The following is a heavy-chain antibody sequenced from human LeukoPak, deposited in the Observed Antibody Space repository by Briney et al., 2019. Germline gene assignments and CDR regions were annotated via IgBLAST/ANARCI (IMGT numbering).Heavy chain of an antibody. V-gene: IGHV3-48*03. CDR1: GFTFSSYE. J-gene: IGHJ4*02. D-gene: IGHD6-13*01. CDR3: ARSVTIAAAVTPY. Sequence: GGSLRLSCAASGFTFSSYEMNWVRQAPGKGLEWVSYISSSGSTIYYADSVKGRFTISRDNAKNSLYLQMNSLRAEDTALYYCARSVTIAAAVTPYWGQGTLVTVSS. CDR2: ISSSGSTI.